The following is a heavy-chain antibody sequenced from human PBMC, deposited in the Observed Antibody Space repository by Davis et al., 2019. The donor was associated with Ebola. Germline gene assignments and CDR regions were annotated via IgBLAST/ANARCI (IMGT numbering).Heavy chain of an antibody. CDR3: ARLISTYSSTWWDY. CDR2: LYHGGGT. V-gene: IGHV4-59*08. D-gene: IGHD6-13*01. J-gene: IGHJ4*02. CDR1: GGYISGYY. Sequence: SETLSLTCTVSGGYISGYYWSWIRQPPGKGLEWIGNLYHGGGTNYSPSLKSRLTISVDTSKNQFSLKLSSVAAADTALYYCARLISTYSSTWWDYWGQGTLVTVSS.